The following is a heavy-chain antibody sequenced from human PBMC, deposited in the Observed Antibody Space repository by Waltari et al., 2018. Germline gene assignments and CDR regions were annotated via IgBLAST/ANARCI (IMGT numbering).Heavy chain of an antibody. J-gene: IGHJ4*02. V-gene: IGHV1-69*05. Sequence: QVQLVQSGAEVKKPGSSVKVSCKASGGPFSSYAITWVRQAPGQGLEWMGGIIPICGTANYAQKFRGRVTITTDESTSTAYMELSSLRSEDTAVYYCARGPYSGIAVAGTFDYWGQGTLVTVSS. CDR3: ARGPYSGIAVAGTFDY. CDR1: GGPFSSYA. CDR2: IIPICGTA. D-gene: IGHD6-19*01.